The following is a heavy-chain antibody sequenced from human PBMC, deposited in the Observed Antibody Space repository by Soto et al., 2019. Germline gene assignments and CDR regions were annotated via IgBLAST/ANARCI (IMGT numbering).Heavy chain of an antibody. J-gene: IGHJ6*02. D-gene: IGHD4-17*01. Sequence: VGSLRLSCAASGFTFSSYSMNWVRQAPGKGLEWVSSISSSSSYIYYADSVKGRFTISRDNAKNSLYLQMNSLRAEDTAVYYCARNRVTTQGGGYYYYGMDVWGQGTTVTVSS. V-gene: IGHV3-21*01. CDR2: ISSSSSYI. CDR3: ARNRVTTQGGGYYYYGMDV. CDR1: GFTFSSYS.